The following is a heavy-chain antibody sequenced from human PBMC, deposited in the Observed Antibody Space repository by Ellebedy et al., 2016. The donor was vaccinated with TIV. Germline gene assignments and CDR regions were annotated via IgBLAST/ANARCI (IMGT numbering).Heavy chain of an antibody. V-gene: IGHV4-34*01. D-gene: IGHD1-26*01. CDR3: ARVKWEPSAEYFQH. J-gene: IGHJ1*01. CDR2: INHSGST. CDR1: GASFSHYY. Sequence: SETLSLXCAVYGASFSHYYWSWIRQAPGKGLEWIGEINHSGSTNYNPSLKSRVTISVETSKNQFSLRLSSVTAADTAVYYCARVKWEPSAEYFQHWGQGTLVTVSS.